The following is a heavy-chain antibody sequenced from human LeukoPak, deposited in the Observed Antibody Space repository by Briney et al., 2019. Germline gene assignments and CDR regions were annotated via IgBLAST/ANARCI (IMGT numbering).Heavy chain of an antibody. CDR2: IYHSGST. CDR3: ARELTPSGYYYFDY. V-gene: IGHV4-30-2*01. CDR1: GGSFSGYY. Sequence: SETLSLTCAVYGGSFSGYYWSWIRQPPGKGLEWIGYIYHSGSTYYNPSLKSRVTISVDRSKNQFSLKLSSVTAADTAVYYCARELTPSGYYYFDYWGQGTLVTVSS. D-gene: IGHD3-22*01. J-gene: IGHJ4*02.